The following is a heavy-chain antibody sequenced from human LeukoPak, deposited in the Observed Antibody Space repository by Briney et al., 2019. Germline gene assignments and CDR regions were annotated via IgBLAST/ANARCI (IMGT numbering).Heavy chain of an antibody. CDR1: GFTFSNYG. CDR2: ISYDERNK. Sequence: GRSLRLSCAASGFTFSNYGMHWVRQAPGKGLEWVALISYDERNKFYVDSVKGRFTISRDNSNNTLFLQMNSLRAEDTAVYYCARVKVILWFGELHPPGGWFDPWGQGTLVTVSS. D-gene: IGHD3-10*01. V-gene: IGHV3-30*03. J-gene: IGHJ5*02. CDR3: ARVKVILWFGELHPPGGWFDP.